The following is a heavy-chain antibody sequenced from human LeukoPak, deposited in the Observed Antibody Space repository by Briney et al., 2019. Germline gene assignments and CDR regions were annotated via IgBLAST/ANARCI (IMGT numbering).Heavy chain of an antibody. CDR1: GFTFDDYA. CDR2: ISSSGSTI. J-gene: IGHJ4*02. D-gene: IGHD3-9*01. V-gene: IGHV3-11*04. Sequence: GGSLRLSCAASGFTFDDYAMHWVRQAPGKGLERVSYISSSGSTIYYADSVKGRFTISRDNAKNSLYLQMNSLRAEDTAVYYCARDRPYFPNWGQGTLVTVSS. CDR3: ARDRPYFPN.